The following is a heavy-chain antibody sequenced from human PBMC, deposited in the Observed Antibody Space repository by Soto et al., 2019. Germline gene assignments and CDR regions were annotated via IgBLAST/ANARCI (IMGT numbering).Heavy chain of an antibody. D-gene: IGHD5-18*01. CDR2: IDWDDDK. CDR1: GFSLSTSGMR. Sequence: GPTLVNPTQTLTLTCTFPGFSLSTSGMRVSWIRQPPGKALEWLARIDWDDDKFYSTSLKTRLTISKDTSKNQVVLTMTNMDPVDTATYYCARIYSYGYGLDYWGQGTLVTVSS. V-gene: IGHV2-70*04. CDR3: ARIYSYGYGLDY. J-gene: IGHJ4*02.